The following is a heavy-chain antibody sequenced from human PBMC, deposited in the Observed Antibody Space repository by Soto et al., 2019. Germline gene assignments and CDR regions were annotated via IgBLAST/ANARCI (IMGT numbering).Heavy chain of an antibody. CDR1: GFTVSSNY. CDR3: ARASPGARYCSSTSCYVGHWFDP. CDR2: IYSGGST. V-gene: IGHV3-66*01. Sequence: HPGGSLRLSCAASGFTVSSNYMSWVRQAPGKGLEWVSVIYSGGSTYYADSVKGRFTISRDNSKNTLYLQMNSLRAEDTAVYYCARASPGARYCSSTSCYVGHWFDPWGQGTLVTVSS. J-gene: IGHJ5*02. D-gene: IGHD2-2*01.